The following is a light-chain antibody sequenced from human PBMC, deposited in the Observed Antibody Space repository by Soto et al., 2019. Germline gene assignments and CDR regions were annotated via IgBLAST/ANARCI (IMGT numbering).Light chain of an antibody. V-gene: IGKV3-11*01. J-gene: IGKJ5*01. CDR1: QSVTTY. Sequence: ESVLIQSAATLSLSPGQRANLSCRASQSVTTYLAWYQQKPGQAPRLLIYADSNRATGIPARFSGSGSGTDFTLTISSREPGEFSVYYCQQRYNWPITVGQGTRLEIK. CDR2: ADS. CDR3: QQRYNWPIT.